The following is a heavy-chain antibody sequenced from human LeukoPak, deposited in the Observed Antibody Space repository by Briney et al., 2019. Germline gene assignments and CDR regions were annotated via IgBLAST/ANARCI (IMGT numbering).Heavy chain of an antibody. CDR3: AKTSRYSSSWTVDY. J-gene: IGHJ4*02. D-gene: IGHD6-13*01. V-gene: IGHV3-23*01. CDR1: GFTFSSYA. CDR2: ISGSGGST. Sequence: GGSLRLSCAASGFTFSSYAMSWVRQAPGKGLEWVSAISGSGGSTYYADSVKGRFTISRDNSKNTLYLQTNSLRAEDTAVYYCAKTSRYSSSWTVDYWGQGTLVTASS.